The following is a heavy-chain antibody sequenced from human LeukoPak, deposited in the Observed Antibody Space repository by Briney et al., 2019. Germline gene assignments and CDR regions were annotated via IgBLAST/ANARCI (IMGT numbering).Heavy chain of an antibody. V-gene: IGHV4-59*12. D-gene: IGHD6-13*01. CDR3: SRLTDYSSSWHG. CDR1: GGSISSYY. Sequence: SETLSLTCTVSGGSISSYYWSWIRQPPGKGLEWIGYIYYSGSTNYNPSLKSRVTISVDTSKNKFSLKLSSVTAADTAAYYCSRLTDYSSSWHGWGQGTLVTVSS. J-gene: IGHJ4*02. CDR2: IYYSGST.